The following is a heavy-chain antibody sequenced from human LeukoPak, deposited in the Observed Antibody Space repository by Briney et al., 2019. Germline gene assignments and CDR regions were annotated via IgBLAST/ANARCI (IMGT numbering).Heavy chain of an antibody. J-gene: IGHJ5*02. CDR2: VHTSGNT. CDR3: AREVGTTRWFDP. V-gene: IGHV4-4*07. CDR1: GGSITTYY. D-gene: IGHD1-26*01. Sequence: SETLSLTCTVSGGSITTYYWSWIRQPAGKGLEWIGRVHTSGNTNYDPSLRSRLTMSVDTSNNQFSLKLSSVTAADTAVYYCAREVGTTRWFDPWGQGTLVTVSS.